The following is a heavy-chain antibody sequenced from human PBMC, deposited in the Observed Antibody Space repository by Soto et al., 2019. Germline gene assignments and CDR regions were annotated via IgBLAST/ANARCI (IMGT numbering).Heavy chain of an antibody. D-gene: IGHD5-12*01. Sequence: ASVKVSCKASGYTFTSYGISWVRQAPGQGLEWMGWISAYNGNTNYAQKLQGRVTMTTDTSTSTAYMELRSLRSDDTAVYYCARVGPPYSGYEFSHSSCCMHVCGQGPTVT. CDR2: ISAYNGNT. V-gene: IGHV1-18*01. J-gene: IGHJ6*02. CDR3: ARVGPPYSGYEFSHSSCCMHV. CDR1: GYTFTSYG.